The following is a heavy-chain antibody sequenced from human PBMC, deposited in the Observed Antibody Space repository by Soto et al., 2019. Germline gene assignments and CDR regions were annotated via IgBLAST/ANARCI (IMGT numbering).Heavy chain of an antibody. CDR1: GYTFTSYG. J-gene: IGHJ4*02. CDR3: ARDSLRGSDFDY. CDR2: ISAYNGNT. D-gene: IGHD3-10*01. Sequence: ASLKVSCKASGYTFTSYGISWVRQAPGQGLEWMGWISAYNGNTNYAQKLQGRVTMTTDTSTSTAYMELRSLRSDDTAVYYCARDSLRGSDFDYWGQGTLVTVSS. V-gene: IGHV1-18*01.